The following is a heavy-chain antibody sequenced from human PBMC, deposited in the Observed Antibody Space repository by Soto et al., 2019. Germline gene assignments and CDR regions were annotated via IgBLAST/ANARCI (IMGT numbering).Heavy chain of an antibody. V-gene: IGHV4-59*01. D-gene: IGHD6-19*01. J-gene: IGHJ1*01. Sequence: SETLSLTCTVSGGSISSYYWSWIRQPPGKGLEWIGYIYYSGSTNYNPSLKSRVTISVDTSKNQFSLKLSSVTAADTAVYYCARDSGYSSGWPYFQHWGQGTLVTVSS. CDR2: IYYSGST. CDR3: ARDSGYSSGWPYFQH. CDR1: GGSISSYY.